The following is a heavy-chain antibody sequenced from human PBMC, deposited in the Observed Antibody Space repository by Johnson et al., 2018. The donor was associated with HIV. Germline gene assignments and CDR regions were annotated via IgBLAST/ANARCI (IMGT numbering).Heavy chain of an antibody. J-gene: IGHJ3*02. CDR2: ISSSGSTI. D-gene: IGHD1-26*01. V-gene: IGHV3-48*04. Sequence: EQLVESGGGLVQTGGSLRLSCAASGFTFSSYWMYWVRQAPGKGLEWVSYISSSGSTIYYADSVKGRFTISRDNAKNSLYLQMNSLRAEDTAVYYCARERGEGGSYYSFRRDAFDIWGQGTMVTVSS. CDR3: ARERGEGGSYYSFRRDAFDI. CDR1: GFTFSSYW.